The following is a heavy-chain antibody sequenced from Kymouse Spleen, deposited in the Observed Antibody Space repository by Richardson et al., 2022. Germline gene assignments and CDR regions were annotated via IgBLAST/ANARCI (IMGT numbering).Heavy chain of an antibody. CDR3: TRHSIAAAAPFDY. J-gene: IGHJ4*02. CDR1: GFTFSGSA. CDR2: IRSKANSYAT. V-gene: IGHV3-73*02. Sequence: EVQLVESGGGLVQPGGSLKLSCAASGFTFSGSAMHWVRQASGKGLEWVGRIRSKANSYATAYAASVKGRFTISRDDSKNTAYLQMNSLKTEDTAVYYCTRHSIAAAAPFDYWGQGTLVTVSS. D-gene: IGHD6-13*01.